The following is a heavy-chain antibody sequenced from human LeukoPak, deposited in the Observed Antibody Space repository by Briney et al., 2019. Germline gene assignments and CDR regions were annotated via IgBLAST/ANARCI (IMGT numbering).Heavy chain of an antibody. J-gene: IGHJ4*02. V-gene: IGHV4-59*01. CDR3: ARDSGWLVDY. CDR1: GGSISNYY. D-gene: IGHD2-15*01. CDR2: MHDSGNT. Sequence: SETLSLTCSVSGGSISNYYWHWIRQPPGTGLEWIGYMHDSGNTNYNPSLKSRVTISIDTSKNQFSLKLNSVTAADTAVYYCARDSGWLVDYWGQGTLVTVSS.